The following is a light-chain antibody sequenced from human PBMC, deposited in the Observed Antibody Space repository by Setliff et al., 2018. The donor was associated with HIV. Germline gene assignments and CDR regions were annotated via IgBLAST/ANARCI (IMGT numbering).Light chain of an antibody. Sequence: QSVLTQPASVSGSPGQSIIISCTGTTSDVGVYNYVSWYQQHPGKVPKLIIYEVSHRPSGVSNRFSGPKTGNMASLAISGLQAEDEADYYCGSYTTSGTFVFGSGTKVTVL. CDR2: EVS. V-gene: IGLV2-14*03. J-gene: IGLJ1*01. CDR1: TSDVGVYNY. CDR3: GSYTTSGTFV.